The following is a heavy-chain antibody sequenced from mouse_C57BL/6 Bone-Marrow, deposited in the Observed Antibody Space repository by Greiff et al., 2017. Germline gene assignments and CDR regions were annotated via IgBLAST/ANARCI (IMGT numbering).Heavy chain of an antibody. D-gene: IGHD1-1*01. CDR2: IDPSDSYT. CDR3: AREFIRNAMDY. CDR1: GYTFTSYW. J-gene: IGHJ4*01. V-gene: IGHV1-69*01. Sequence: QVQLQQPGAELVMPGASVKLSCKASGYTFTSYWMHWVKQRPGQGLEWIGEIDPSDSYTNYNQKFKGKSTLTVDKSSSTAYIQLSSLTSEDSAVYYCAREFIRNAMDYWGQGTSVTVSS.